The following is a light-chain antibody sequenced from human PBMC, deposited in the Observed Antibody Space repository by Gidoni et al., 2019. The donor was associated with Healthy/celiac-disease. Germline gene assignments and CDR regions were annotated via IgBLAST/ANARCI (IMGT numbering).Light chain of an antibody. CDR1: SSNTGAGYD. Sequence: QSLLLQPPSVSGAPGRRVTIACTGSSSNTGAGYDVHWYQQLPGTAPKLLIYGNSHRPSGVPDRFSGSKSGTSASLAITGLQAEDEADYYCQSYDSSLSGYVFGTGTKVTVL. CDR3: QSYDSSLSGYV. J-gene: IGLJ1*01. V-gene: IGLV1-40*01. CDR2: GNS.